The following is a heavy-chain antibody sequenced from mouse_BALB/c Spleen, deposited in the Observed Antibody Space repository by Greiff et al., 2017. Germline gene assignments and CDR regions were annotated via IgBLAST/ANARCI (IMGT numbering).Heavy chain of an antibody. J-gene: IGHJ4*01. V-gene: IGHV5-4*02. Sequence: EVKLEESGGGLVKPGGSLKLSCAASGFTFSDYYMYWVRQTPEKRLEWVATISDGGSYTYYPDSVKGRFTISRDNAKNNLYLQMSSLKSEDTAMYYCARGIYYGYDDYYAMDYWGQGTSVTVSS. CDR3: ARGIYYGYDDYYAMDY. D-gene: IGHD2-2*01. CDR2: ISDGGSYT. CDR1: GFTFSDYY.